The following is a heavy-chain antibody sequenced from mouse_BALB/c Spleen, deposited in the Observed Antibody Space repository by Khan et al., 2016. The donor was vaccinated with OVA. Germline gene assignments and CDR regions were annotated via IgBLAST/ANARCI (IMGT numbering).Heavy chain of an antibody. J-gene: IGHJ2*01. CDR2: INPSSGYT. Sequence: QVQLQQSGAELAKPGASVKMSCKASGYTFSTYWIHWVKQRPGQGLEWIGYINPSSGYTHYNQTFNDKATLTTDKSSSTAYMQLSSLTSEDSAVYYCARDIIDYWGQGTTLTVSS. V-gene: IGHV1-7*01. CDR1: GYTFSTYW. D-gene: IGHD1-3*01. CDR3: ARDIIDY.